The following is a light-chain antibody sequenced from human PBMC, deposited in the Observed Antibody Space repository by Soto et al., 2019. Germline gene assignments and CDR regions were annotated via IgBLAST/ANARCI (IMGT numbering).Light chain of an antibody. J-gene: IGLJ3*02. CDR1: SSDVGSYYL. Sequence: QSALTQPASVSGSPGQSITISCTGTSSDVGSYYLVSWYQQHPGKAPKLMIYEVSERPSGVSNRFAGSKSGNTASLTISGLQAEDEADYYCCSYAGSSTFNCVFGGGTKLTVL. CDR3: CSYAGSSTFNCV. V-gene: IGLV2-23*02. CDR2: EVS.